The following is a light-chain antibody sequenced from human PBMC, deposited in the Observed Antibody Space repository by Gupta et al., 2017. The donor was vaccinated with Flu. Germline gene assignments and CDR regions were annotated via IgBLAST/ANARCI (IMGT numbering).Light chain of an antibody. Sequence: IVMPQSPDSLPVSVGVGATINCKASQSVLYSSNNKNYLAWYQQKPGQPPKLLIYWASTRESGVPDRFSGSGSGTDFTLTISSLQAEDVAVYYCQQYYSTPRTFGQGTKVEIK. CDR3: QQYYSTPRT. J-gene: IGKJ1*01. CDR2: WAS. V-gene: IGKV4-1*01. CDR1: QSVLYSSNNKNY.